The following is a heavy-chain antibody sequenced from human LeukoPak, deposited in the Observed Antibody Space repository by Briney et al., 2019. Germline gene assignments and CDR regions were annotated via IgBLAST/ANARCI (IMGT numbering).Heavy chain of an antibody. J-gene: IGHJ4*02. CDR3: TRDLGVDTTMIFFDY. CDR1: GYTFTSFG. V-gene: IGHV1-18*01. D-gene: IGHD5-18*01. CDR2: SSAYNGNT. Sequence: ASVKVSCKASGYTFTSFGISWVRQAPGQGLEWMGWSSAYNGNTNYAQKFQGRVTTTTDTSTSTAYMEVRSLRSDDTAVYYCTRDLGVDTTMIFFDYWGQGSLVTVSS.